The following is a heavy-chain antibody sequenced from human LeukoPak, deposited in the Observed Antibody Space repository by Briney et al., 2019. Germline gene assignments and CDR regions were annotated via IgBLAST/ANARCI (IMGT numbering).Heavy chain of an antibody. CDR1: GGSFSGYY. CDR3: ARGPPTSVAFDI. V-gene: IGHV3-21*01. CDR2: ISSSSSYI. Sequence: PSETLSLTCAVYGGSFSGYYWSWIRQPPGKGLEWVSSISSSSSYIYYADSVKGRFTISRDNAKNSLYLQMNSLRAEDTAVYYCARGPPTSVAFDIWGQGTMVTVSS. J-gene: IGHJ3*02.